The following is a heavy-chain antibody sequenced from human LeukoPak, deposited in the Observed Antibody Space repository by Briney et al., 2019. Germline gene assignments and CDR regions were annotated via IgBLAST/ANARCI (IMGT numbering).Heavy chain of an antibody. J-gene: IGHJ5*02. CDR3: ARLYDWFDP. Sequence: SEILSLTCSVSGVSINSHYWSWIRQPPGKGLEWIGYIYTLGNTNYNPSLKSRVSISADTSNNQFSLKMSSVTAADTAVYYCARLYDWFDPWGQGTLVTVSS. CDR2: IYTLGNT. D-gene: IGHD3-16*01. CDR1: GVSINSHY. V-gene: IGHV4-4*09.